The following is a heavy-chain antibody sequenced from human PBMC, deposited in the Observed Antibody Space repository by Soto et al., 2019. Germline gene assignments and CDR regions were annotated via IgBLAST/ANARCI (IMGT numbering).Heavy chain of an antibody. CDR3: ARLGEYSSSWYGAFDI. J-gene: IGHJ3*02. CDR2: IYPGDSDT. D-gene: IGHD6-13*01. Sequence: GESLKISCKGSGYSFTTYWIAWVRQMPGKGLEWMGIIYPGDSDTRYSPSFQGQVTISADKSISTAYLQWSSLQASDTAMYYCARLGEYSSSWYGAFDIWGQGTMVTVSS. V-gene: IGHV5-51*01. CDR1: GYSFTTYW.